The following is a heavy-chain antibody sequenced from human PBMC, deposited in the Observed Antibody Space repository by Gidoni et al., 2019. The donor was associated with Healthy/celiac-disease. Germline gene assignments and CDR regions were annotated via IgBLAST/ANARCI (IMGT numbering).Heavy chain of an antibody. Sequence: VRQAPGKGLEWVSAISGSGGSTYYADSVKGRFTISRDNSKNTLYLQMNSLRAEDTAVYYCAKDPLIVVVPAASFDYWGQGTLVTVSS. CDR3: AKDPLIVVVPAASFDY. V-gene: IGHV3-23*01. CDR2: ISGSGGST. D-gene: IGHD2-2*01. J-gene: IGHJ4*02.